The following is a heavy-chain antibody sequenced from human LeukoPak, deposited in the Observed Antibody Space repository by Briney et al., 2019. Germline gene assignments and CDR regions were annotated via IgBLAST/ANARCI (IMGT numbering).Heavy chain of an antibody. J-gene: IGHJ3*02. CDR1: GGSISSSSYY. CDR2: IYYSGST. V-gene: IGHV4-39*07. CDR3: ARKLLAAAGPPADAFDI. D-gene: IGHD6-13*01. Sequence: KSSETLSLTCTVSGGSISSSSYYWGWIRQPPGKGLEWIESIYYSGSTYYNPSLKSRVTISVDTSKNQFSLKRSSVTAADTAVYYCARKLLAAAGPPADAFDIWGQGTMVTVSS.